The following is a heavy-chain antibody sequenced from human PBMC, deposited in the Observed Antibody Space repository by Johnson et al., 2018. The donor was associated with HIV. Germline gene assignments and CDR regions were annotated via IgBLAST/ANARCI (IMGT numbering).Heavy chain of an antibody. J-gene: IGHJ3*02. V-gene: IGHV3-64*01. CDR3: ERDRANYYDSSGYYLPDAFDI. CDR1: GFTFSSYA. Sequence: VQLVESGGGLVQPGGSLRLSCAASGFTFSSYAMHWVRQAPGKGLEYVSAMSSNGDSTYYANSVKGRFTLSSDNSKNTLDLQRGSLRAEDMAVYYCERDRANYYDSSGYYLPDAFDIWGQGTMVTVSS. D-gene: IGHD3-22*01. CDR2: MSSNGDST.